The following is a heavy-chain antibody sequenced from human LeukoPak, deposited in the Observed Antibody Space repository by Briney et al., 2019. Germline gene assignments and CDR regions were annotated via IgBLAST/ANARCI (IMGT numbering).Heavy chain of an antibody. CDR2: ISTSSSYI. V-gene: IGHV3-21*01. CDR3: ARDGGDYYDSSGYTFHH. CDR1: GFTFGSYN. J-gene: IGHJ1*01. Sequence: WGSPVLSCAASGFTFGSYNMNWVRQAPGKGLEWVSSISTSSSYIYYADSVQARFTISRDNAKKSLYLQMKSLRAGDTAVYYCARDGGDYYDSSGYTFHHWGQGALVTASS. D-gene: IGHD3-22*01.